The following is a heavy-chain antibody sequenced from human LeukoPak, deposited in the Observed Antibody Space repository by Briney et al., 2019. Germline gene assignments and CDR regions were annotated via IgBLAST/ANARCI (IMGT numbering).Heavy chain of an antibody. CDR1: GFTFSSYG. V-gene: IGHV3-48*01. J-gene: IGHJ4*02. CDR3: ARERPYGDRSFDY. Sequence: GGSLRLSCAASGFTFSSYGMSWVRQAPGKGLEWVSYISSSSSTIYYADSVKGRFTISRDNAKNSLYLQMNSLRAEDTAVYYCARERPYGDRSFDYWGQGTLVTVSS. D-gene: IGHD4-17*01. CDR2: ISSSSSTI.